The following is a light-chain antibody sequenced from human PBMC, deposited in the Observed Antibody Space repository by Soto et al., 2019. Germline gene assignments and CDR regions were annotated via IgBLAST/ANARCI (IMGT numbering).Light chain of an antibody. V-gene: IGLV1-47*01. Sequence: QSALTQPPSASGTPGQRVTISCSGSSSNIGSNYVYWYQQLPGTAPKLLIYRNSQRPSGVPDRFSGSKSGTSASLAISGLRSEDEADFYCAACDDSLSGRVFGTSTKVTVL. J-gene: IGLJ1*01. CDR3: AACDDSLSGRV. CDR2: RNS. CDR1: SSNIGSNY.